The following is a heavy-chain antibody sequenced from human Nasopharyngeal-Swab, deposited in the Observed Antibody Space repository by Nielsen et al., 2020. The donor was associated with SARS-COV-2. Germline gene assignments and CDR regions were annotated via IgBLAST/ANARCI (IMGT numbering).Heavy chain of an antibody. CDR2: ISSSGSMI. D-gene: IGHD3-3*01. CDR3: ARGLTIFDWFDP. J-gene: IGHJ5*02. CDR1: GFTFSDYY. V-gene: IGHV3-11*04. Sequence: GESLKISCAASGFTFSDYYTSWIRQAPGKGLEWVSYISSSGSMIYYADSVKGRFTISRDNAKNSLYPQMNSLRAEDTAVYYCARGLTIFDWFDPWGQGTLVSVSS.